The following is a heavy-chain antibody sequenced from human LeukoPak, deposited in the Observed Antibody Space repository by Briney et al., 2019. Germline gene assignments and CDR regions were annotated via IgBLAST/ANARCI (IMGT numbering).Heavy chain of an antibody. V-gene: IGHV5-51*01. J-gene: IGHJ3*02. D-gene: IGHD2-2*01. CDR2: IYPGDSDT. CDR3: ARPQTRRYCSSTSCSLDAFGI. Sequence: GESLKISCKGSGYSFTSYWIGWVRQMPGKGLEWMGIIYPGDSDTRYSPSFQGQVTISADKSISTAYLQWSSLKASDTAMYYCARPQTRRYCSSTSCSLDAFGIWGQGTMVTVSS. CDR1: GYSFTSYW.